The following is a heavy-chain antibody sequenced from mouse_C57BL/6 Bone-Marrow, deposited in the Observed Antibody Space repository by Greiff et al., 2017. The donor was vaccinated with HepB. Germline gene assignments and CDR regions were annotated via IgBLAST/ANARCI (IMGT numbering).Heavy chain of an antibody. CDR1: GFTFSDYY. D-gene: IGHD1-1*01. Sequence: EVHLVESEGGLVQPGSSMKLSCTASGFTFSDYYMAWVRQVPEKGLEWVANINYDGSSTYYLDSLKSRFIISRDNAKHILYMQMSSLKSEDTAPYYCARDLPISTVVAHWYFDVWGTGTTVTVSS. CDR2: INYDGSST. J-gene: IGHJ1*03. CDR3: ARDLPISTVVAHWYFDV. V-gene: IGHV5-16*01.